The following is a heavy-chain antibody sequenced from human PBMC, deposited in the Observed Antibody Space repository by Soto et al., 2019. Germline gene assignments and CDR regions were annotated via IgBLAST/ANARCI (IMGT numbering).Heavy chain of an antibody. CDR1: GYTFTNYG. CDR2: INPSGGST. Sequence: ASVKVSCKASGYTFTNYGVSWVRQAPGQGLEWMGIINPSGGSTSYAQKFQGRVTMTRDTSTSTVYMELSSLRSEDTAVYYCARVLGYCSSTSCETDYYYGMDVWGQGTTVTVSS. V-gene: IGHV1-46*03. J-gene: IGHJ6*02. CDR3: ARVLGYCSSTSCETDYYYGMDV. D-gene: IGHD2-2*01.